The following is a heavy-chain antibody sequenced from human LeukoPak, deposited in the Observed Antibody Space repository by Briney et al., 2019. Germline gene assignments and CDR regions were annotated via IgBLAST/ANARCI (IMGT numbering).Heavy chain of an antibody. Sequence: GGSLRLSCAASGFTFSSYGMHWVRQAPGKGLEWVAVIWYDGSNKYYADSVKGRFTISRDNSKNTLYLQMNSLRAEDTAVYYCARDHNRGYSYGSSFDYWGQGTLVTVSS. CDR2: IWYDGSNK. D-gene: IGHD5-18*01. CDR3: ARDHNRGYSYGSSFDY. V-gene: IGHV3-33*01. J-gene: IGHJ4*02. CDR1: GFTFSSYG.